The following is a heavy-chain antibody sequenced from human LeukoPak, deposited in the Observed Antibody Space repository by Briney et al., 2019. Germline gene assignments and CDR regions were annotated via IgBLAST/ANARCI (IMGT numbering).Heavy chain of an antibody. D-gene: IGHD2-2*01. CDR2: ISGAGYNT. V-gene: IGHV3-23*01. Sequence: GGTLRLSCAGSGFTFRNYAMSWVRQAPGKGLEWVSAISGAGYNTYYADSVKGRFTLSRDNSKNTLYLQMNSLRAEDTALYYCVKHSAPVLAAARFDYWGQGNLVTVSS. CDR3: VKHSAPVLAAARFDY. J-gene: IGHJ4*02. CDR1: GFTFRNYA.